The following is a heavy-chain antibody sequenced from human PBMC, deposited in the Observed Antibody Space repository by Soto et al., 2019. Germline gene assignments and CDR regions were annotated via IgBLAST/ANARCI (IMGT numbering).Heavy chain of an antibody. Sequence: PGGSLRLSCAASGLTFSSYAMSWVRQATGKGLEWVSAISGSGGSTYYADSVKGRFTISRDNSKNTLYLQMNSLRAEDTAVYYCAKGQPHCGGDCYPTTDFDYWGQGTLVTVSS. CDR2: ISGSGGST. CDR3: AKGQPHCGGDCYPTTDFDY. CDR1: GLTFSSYA. J-gene: IGHJ4*02. V-gene: IGHV3-23*01. D-gene: IGHD2-21*02.